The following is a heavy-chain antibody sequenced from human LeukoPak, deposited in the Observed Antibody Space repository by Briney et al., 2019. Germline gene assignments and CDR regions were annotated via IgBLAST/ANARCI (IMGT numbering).Heavy chain of an antibody. Sequence: SGGSLRLSGAASGFTVSSTYMNWVRQAPGKGLEWASVIYGGGNIYYADSVKGRFTISRDNSKNTLYLQMNSLRAEDTAVYYCARGAGYNYPYYFDYWGQGTLVTVSS. J-gene: IGHJ4*02. CDR3: ARGAGYNYPYYFDY. V-gene: IGHV3-53*01. CDR1: GFTVSSTY. D-gene: IGHD5-24*01. CDR2: IYGGGNI.